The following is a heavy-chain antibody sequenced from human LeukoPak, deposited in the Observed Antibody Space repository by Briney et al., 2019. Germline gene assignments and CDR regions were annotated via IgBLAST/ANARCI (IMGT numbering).Heavy chain of an antibody. CDR3: AREEAIGSSWYHTYYFDY. D-gene: IGHD6-13*01. V-gene: IGHV3-21*01. CDR1: GFTFSSYS. CDR2: ISSSSSYI. Sequence: GGSLRLSCAASGFTFSSYSMNWVRQAPGKGLEWVLSISSSSSYIYYADSVKGRFTISRDNAKNSLYLQMNSLRAEDTAVYYCAREEAIGSSWYHTYYFDYWGQGTLVTVSS. J-gene: IGHJ4*02.